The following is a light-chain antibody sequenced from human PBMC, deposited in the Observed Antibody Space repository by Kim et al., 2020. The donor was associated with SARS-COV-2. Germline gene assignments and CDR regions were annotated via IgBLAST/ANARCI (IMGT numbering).Light chain of an antibody. CDR2: GAS. J-gene: IGKJ5*01. Sequence: TPGERATRSCRARQSVSTDLAWYQQKSGQAPRLLIYGASTRATGIPARFSGSGSGTEFTLTISGLQSEDLAVYYCQQYKNWPPITFGQGTRLEIK. CDR3: QQYKNWPPIT. V-gene: IGKV3D-15*01. CDR1: QSVSTD.